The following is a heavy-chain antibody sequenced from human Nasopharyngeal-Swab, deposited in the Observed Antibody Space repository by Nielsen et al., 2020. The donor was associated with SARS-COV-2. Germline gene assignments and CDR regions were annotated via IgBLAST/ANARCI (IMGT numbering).Heavy chain of an antibody. J-gene: IGHJ4*02. CDR2: ISYDGSNK. V-gene: IGHV3-30-3*01. CDR3: AREKLGQDCGGDCYYFDY. D-gene: IGHD2-21*02. Sequence: WIRQPPGKGLEWVAVISYDGSNKYYADSVKGRSTISRDNSKNTLYLQMNSLRAEDTAVYYCAREKLGQDCGGDCYYFDYWGQGTLVTVSS.